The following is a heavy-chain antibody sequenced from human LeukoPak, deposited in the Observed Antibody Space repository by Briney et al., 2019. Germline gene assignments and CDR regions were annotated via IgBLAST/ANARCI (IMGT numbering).Heavy chain of an antibody. J-gene: IGHJ4*02. CDR1: GGTFSSYA. D-gene: IGHD1-26*01. Sequence: SVKVSCKASGGTFSSYAISWVRQAPGQGLEWMGGIIPIFDTANYAQKFQGRVTITADESTSTAYMEVSSLRSEDTAVYYCARAVRIVGATGLYFDYWGQGTLVTVSS. CDR3: ARAVRIVGATGLYFDY. CDR2: IIPIFDTA. V-gene: IGHV1-69*01.